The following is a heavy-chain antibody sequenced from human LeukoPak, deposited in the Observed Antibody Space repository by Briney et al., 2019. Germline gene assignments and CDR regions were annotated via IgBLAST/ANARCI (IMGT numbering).Heavy chain of an antibody. Sequence: SETLSLTCTVSGGSIISYYWSWIRQPPGKGLEWIGYIYYSGSTNYNPSLKSRVTISVDTSKNQFSLKLSSVTAADTAVYYCARVRDGYIHDAFDIWGQGTMVTVSS. CDR2: IYYSGST. D-gene: IGHD5-24*01. V-gene: IGHV4-59*01. J-gene: IGHJ3*02. CDR1: GGSIISYY. CDR3: ARVRDGYIHDAFDI.